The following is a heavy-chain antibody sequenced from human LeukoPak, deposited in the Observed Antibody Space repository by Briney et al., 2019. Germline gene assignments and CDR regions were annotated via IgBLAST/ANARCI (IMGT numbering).Heavy chain of an antibody. CDR2: ISSDGGNE. D-gene: IGHD6-13*01. Sequence: GGSLRLSCAASGFTFSSFGMHWVRQAPGKGLKWVAIISSDGGNEYYADSVKGRFSISRDNSRNTLYLRMNSLRAEDTAMYYCTRIGYSSSWSGDYWGQGTLVTVSS. CDR1: GFTFSSFG. V-gene: IGHV3-30-3*01. CDR3: TRIGYSSSWSGDY. J-gene: IGHJ4*02.